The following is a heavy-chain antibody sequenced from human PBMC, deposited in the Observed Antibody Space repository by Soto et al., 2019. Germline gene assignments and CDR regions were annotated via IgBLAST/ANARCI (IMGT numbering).Heavy chain of an antibody. CDR2: ISGSGGST. Sequence: GGSLRLSCAASGFTFSSYAMSWVRQAPGKGLEWVSAISGSGGSTYYADSVKGRFTISRDNSKNTLYLQMNSLRAEDTAVYYCAKDSSRDYDILTGYYPYFDYWGQGT. D-gene: IGHD3-9*01. J-gene: IGHJ4*02. CDR1: GFTFSSYA. V-gene: IGHV3-23*01. CDR3: AKDSSRDYDILTGYYPYFDY.